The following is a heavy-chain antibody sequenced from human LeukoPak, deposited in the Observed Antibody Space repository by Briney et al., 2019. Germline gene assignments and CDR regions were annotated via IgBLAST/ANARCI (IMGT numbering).Heavy chain of an antibody. J-gene: IGHJ3*02. CDR1: IFTFRDRF. CDR2: ISSSGSDT. CDR3: ARDFPSSGSYDAFDI. V-gene: IGHV3-11*04. Sequence: GGSLRLSCAASIFTFRDRFMSWIRQPPGKGLEWVSYISSSGSDTYYSDSVKGRFTVSRDNAQNSLFLQMNSLRAEDTAVYYCARDFPSSGSYDAFDIWGQGTMVTVSS. D-gene: IGHD6-19*01.